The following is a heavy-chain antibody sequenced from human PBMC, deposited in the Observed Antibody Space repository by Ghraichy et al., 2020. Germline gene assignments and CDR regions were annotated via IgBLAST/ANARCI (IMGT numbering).Heavy chain of an antibody. Sequence: GSLSLTCTVSNGSIISYYWNWIRQPPGQGLEWIGSISYSGSTQYNPSLKSRVTISVDTSKNQFSLKLNSVTAADTAVYYCARFFDSDESYYWFDPWGQGTLVTVSS. CDR2: ISYSGST. D-gene: IGHD3-22*01. J-gene: IGHJ5*02. CDR3: ARFFDSDESYYWFDP. V-gene: IGHV4-59*08. CDR1: NGSIISYY.